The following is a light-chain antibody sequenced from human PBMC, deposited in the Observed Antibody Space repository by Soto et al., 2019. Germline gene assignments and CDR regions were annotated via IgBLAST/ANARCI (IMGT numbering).Light chain of an antibody. Sequence: DIQITEAPSALSASIGDRVSITCRASQSISIWLASYQQKPGKAPKLLIYAASSLHSGVPSRFSGSGSATDFTLTISSLQPEDFATYYCQQSYSTPLTFGGGTKVDIK. CDR1: QSISIW. J-gene: IGKJ4*01. V-gene: IGKV1-39*01. CDR2: AAS. CDR3: QQSYSTPLT.